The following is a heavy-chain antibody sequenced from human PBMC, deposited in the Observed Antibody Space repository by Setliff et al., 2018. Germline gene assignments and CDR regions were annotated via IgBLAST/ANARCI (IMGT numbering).Heavy chain of an antibody. J-gene: IGHJ4*02. D-gene: IGHD2-15*01. V-gene: IGHV4-61*02. CDR2: IYTTWTT. CDR1: GGSVGNSYYY. CDR3: ARASVVHAIAVGY. Sequence: SETLSLTCTVSGGSVGNSYYYWNWIRQPAGKGLEWIGRIYTTWTTYYNPSLKSQVTISVDTSKNQFSLKLSSVTAADTAVYYCARASVVHAIAVGYWGQGTLVTAPQ.